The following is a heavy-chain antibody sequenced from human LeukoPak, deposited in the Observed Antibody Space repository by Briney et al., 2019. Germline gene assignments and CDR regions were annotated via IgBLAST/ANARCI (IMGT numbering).Heavy chain of an antibody. J-gene: IGHJ1*01. CDR1: GLTFSRDW. CDR3: ATYSSLNTREFQY. V-gene: IGHV3-7*01. Sequence: GGSLRLSCEASGLTFSRDWMGWVRQAPGKGLEWVANIRQDGGGTYYGDSVKGRFIISRDNAKNSLFLQMNRLRAEDTAVYYCATYSSLNTREFQYWGQGTLVTVSS. CDR2: IRQDGGGT. D-gene: IGHD3-22*01.